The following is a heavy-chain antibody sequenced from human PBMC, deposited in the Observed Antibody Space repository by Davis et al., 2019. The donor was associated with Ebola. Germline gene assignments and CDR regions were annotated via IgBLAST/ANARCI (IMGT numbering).Heavy chain of an antibody. Sequence: MPSETLSLTCTVSGGSISSGGYSWSWIRQPPGKGLEWIGYIYYSGSTYYNPSLKSRVTISVDTSKNQFSLKLSSVTAADTAVYYCARHGMDLFDYWGQGTLVTVSS. CDR2: IYYSGST. D-gene: IGHD3/OR15-3a*01. CDR3: ARHGMDLFDY. J-gene: IGHJ4*02. V-gene: IGHV4-30-2*03. CDR1: GGSISSGGYS.